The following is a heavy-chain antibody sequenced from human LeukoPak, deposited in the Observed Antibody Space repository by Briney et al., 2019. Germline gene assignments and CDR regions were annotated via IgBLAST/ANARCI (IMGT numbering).Heavy chain of an antibody. CDR3: ARVNKKLGTGYSSSSQLVYAFDI. V-gene: IGHV3-9*01. Sequence: PGRSLRLSCAASGFTFDDYAMHWVRQAPGKGLEWVSGISWNSGSMDYADSVKGRFTISRDNAKNSLYLQMNSLRAEDTALYYCARVNKKLGTGYSSSSQLVYAFDIWGQGTMVTVSS. CDR1: GFTFDDYA. CDR2: ISWNSGSM. J-gene: IGHJ3*02. D-gene: IGHD6-13*01.